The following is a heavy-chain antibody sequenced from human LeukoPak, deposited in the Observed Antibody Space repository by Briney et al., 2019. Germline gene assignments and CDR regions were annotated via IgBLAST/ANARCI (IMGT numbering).Heavy chain of an antibody. CDR1: GFTFGDYA. CDR3: TRIRDYSGYAHFYY. D-gene: IGHD5-12*01. Sequence: PGGSLRLSCTASGFTFGDYAMSWVRQAPGKGLEWLGFIRGKAYGGTTEYAASVKGRITISRDDSKSIAYLQMNSLKTEDTAVYYCTRIRDYSGYAHFYYWGQGTLVTVSS. V-gene: IGHV3-49*04. J-gene: IGHJ4*02. CDR2: IRGKAYGGTT.